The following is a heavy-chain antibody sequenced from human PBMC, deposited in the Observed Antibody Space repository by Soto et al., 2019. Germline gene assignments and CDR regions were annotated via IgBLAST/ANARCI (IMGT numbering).Heavy chain of an antibody. CDR2: IGHSGST. CDR1: GGSFSGYF. Sequence: NPSETLSLTCAVFGGSFSGYFWSWVRQPPGRGLDWIGEIGHSGSTNYNPSLKSRVTISIDTSKNQFSLKLSSVTAADTAVYYCARGRHFYGIDYWGQGALVTVSS. CDR3: ARGRHFYGIDY. J-gene: IGHJ4*02. V-gene: IGHV4-34*01. D-gene: IGHD3-10*01.